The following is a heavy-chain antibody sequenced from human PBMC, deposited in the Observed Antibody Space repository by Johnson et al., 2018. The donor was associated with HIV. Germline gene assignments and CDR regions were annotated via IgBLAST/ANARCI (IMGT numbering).Heavy chain of an antibody. V-gene: IGHV3-66*01. Sequence: VQLVESGGGLVQPGGSLRLSCAASGFTVSSNYMSLVRQAPGKGLEWVSVIYSGGSTYYADFVKGRFTISRDNSKNTLYLQMNSLRAEDTAVYYCAKDTYSHRLTVTESGFDIWGQGTIVTVSS. CDR2: IYSGGST. J-gene: IGHJ3*02. CDR1: GFTVSSNY. D-gene: IGHD4-11*01. CDR3: AKDTYSHRLTVTESGFDI.